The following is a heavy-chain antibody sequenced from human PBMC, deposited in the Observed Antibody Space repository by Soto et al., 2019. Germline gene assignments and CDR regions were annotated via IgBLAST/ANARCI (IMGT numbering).Heavy chain of an antibody. D-gene: IGHD3-22*01. V-gene: IGHV1-69*12. CDR3: ARAPYDSRAPPEYFQH. Sequence: QVQLVQSGAEVKKPGSSVKVSCKASGGTFSSYAISWVGQAPGQGLEWMGGIIPIFGTANYAQKVQGGVTVTAGESTSTAYRELSGLRSEDTAVYYCARAPYDSRAPPEYFQHWGQGTLVTVSS. CDR1: GGTFSSYA. CDR2: IIPIFGTA. J-gene: IGHJ1*01.